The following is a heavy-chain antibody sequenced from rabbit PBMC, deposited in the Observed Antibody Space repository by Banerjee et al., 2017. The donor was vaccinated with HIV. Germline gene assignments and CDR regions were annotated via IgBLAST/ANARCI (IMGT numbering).Heavy chain of an antibody. CDR3: ARHHTGSGTFGGNL. CDR2: INTSSGNT. D-gene: IGHD1-1*01. Sequence: QEQLEESGGDLVKPGASLTLTCTASGFSFSNKYVMCWVRQAPGKGLEWIACINTSSGNTVYASWAKGRFTISKTSSTTVTLQMTSLTAADTATYFCARHHTGSGTFGGNLWGPGTLVTVS. V-gene: IGHV1S45*01. CDR1: GFSFSNKYV. J-gene: IGHJ4*01.